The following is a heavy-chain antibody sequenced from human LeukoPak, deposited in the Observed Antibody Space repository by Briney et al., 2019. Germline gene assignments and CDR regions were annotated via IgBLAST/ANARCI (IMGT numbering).Heavy chain of an antibody. D-gene: IGHD3-22*01. CDR2: ISGSGGST. V-gene: IGHV3-23*01. J-gene: IGHJ3*02. Sequence: GGSLRLSCAASGFTFSSYAMSWVRQAPGKGLEWVSAISGSGGSTYYADSVKGRFTISRDNSKNTLYLQMNSLRAEDTAVYYCAKGYYYDSSGYYLLGAFDIWGQGTMVTVSS. CDR1: GFTFSSYA. CDR3: AKGYYYDSSGYYLLGAFDI.